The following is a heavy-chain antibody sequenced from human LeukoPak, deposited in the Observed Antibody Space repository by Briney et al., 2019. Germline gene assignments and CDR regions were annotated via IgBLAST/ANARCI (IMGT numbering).Heavy chain of an antibody. CDR1: GFTFSSYA. V-gene: IGHV3-30-3*01. CDR3: ARGCSGGSCYPWNFDY. D-gene: IGHD2-15*01. J-gene: IGHJ4*02. CDR2: ISYDGSNK. Sequence: GRSLRLSCAASGFTFSSYAMHWVRQAPGKGLEGVAVISYDGSNKYYADSVKGRFTISRDNSKNTLYLQMNSLRAEDTAVYYCARGCSGGSCYPWNFDYWGQGTLVTVSS.